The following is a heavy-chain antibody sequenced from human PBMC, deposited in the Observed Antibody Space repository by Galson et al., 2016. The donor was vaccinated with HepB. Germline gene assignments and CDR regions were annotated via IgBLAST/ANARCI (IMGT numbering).Heavy chain of an antibody. CDR2: VSYDGGTK. V-gene: IGHV3-33*05. J-gene: IGHJ4*02. CDR1: GLSFTTYG. Sequence: LRPSCAASGLSFTTYGMHWVRQAPGKGLEWVALVSYDGGTKYYADSVKGRFAITRDHSNNTLLLQIGSLRVDDTAVYYCARGRRYSGTHGLFDYWGQGALVTVSS. D-gene: IGHD1-26*01. CDR3: ARGRRYSGTHGLFDY.